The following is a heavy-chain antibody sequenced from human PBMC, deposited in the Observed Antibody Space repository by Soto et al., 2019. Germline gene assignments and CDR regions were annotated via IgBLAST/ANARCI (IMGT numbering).Heavy chain of an antibody. CDR2: IWYDGSNK. CDR1: GFTFSSYG. Sequence: VQLVESGGGVVQPGRSLRLSCAASGFTFSSYGMHWVRQAPGKGLEWVAVIWYDGSNKYYADSVKGRFTISRDNSKNTLYLQMNSLRAEDTAVYYCASWGIAAGDYWGQGTLVTVSS. J-gene: IGHJ4*02. D-gene: IGHD6-13*01. CDR3: ASWGIAAGDY. V-gene: IGHV3-33*01.